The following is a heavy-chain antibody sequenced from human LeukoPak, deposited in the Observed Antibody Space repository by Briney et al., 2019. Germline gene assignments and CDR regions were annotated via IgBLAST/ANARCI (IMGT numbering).Heavy chain of an antibody. CDR1: GFTFSSYS. D-gene: IGHD5-24*01. V-gene: IGHV3-21*01. Sequence: GGSLRLSCAASGFTFSSYSMNWLRQAPGKGLEWVSSISSSSSYIYYADSVKGRFTISRDNAKNSLYLQMNSLRAEDTAVYYCAREGQKDGYNADYYYMDVWGKGTTVTVSS. CDR3: AREGQKDGYNADYYYMDV. J-gene: IGHJ6*03. CDR2: ISSSSSYI.